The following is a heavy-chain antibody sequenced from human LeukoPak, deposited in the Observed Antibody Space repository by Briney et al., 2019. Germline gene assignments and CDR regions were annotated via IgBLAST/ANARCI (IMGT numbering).Heavy chain of an antibody. D-gene: IGHD6-19*01. CDR2: ISAYNGNT. CDR3: AREVAVASETYYYYGMDV. V-gene: IGHV1-18*01. J-gene: IGHJ6*02. Sequence: ASVKVSCKASGYTFTSYGISWVRQAPGQGLEWMGWISAYNGNTNYAQKFQGRVTITADKSTSTAYMELSSLRSEDTAVYYCAREVAVASETYYYYGMDVWGQGTTVTVSS. CDR1: GYTFTSYG.